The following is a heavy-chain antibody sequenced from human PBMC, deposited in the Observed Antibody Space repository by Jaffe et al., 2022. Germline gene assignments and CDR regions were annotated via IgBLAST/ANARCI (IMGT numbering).Heavy chain of an antibody. CDR2: IYYSGST. CDR1: GGSISSYY. Sequence: QVQLQESGPGLVKPSETLSLTCTVSGGSISSYYWSWIRQPPGKGLEWIGYIYYSGSTNYNPSLKSRVTISVDTSKNQFSLKLSSVTAADTAVYYCARANRYCSSTSCYGHLDYWGQGTLVTVSS. CDR3: ARANRYCSSTSCYGHLDY. J-gene: IGHJ4*02. D-gene: IGHD2-2*01. V-gene: IGHV4-59*01.